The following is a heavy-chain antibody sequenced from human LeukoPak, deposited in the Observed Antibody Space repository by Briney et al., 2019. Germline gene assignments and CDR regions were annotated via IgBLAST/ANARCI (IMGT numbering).Heavy chain of an antibody. J-gene: IGHJ4*02. CDR1: GYTFTGYG. CDR2: ISPYNGNT. Sequence: ASVKVSCKASGYTFTGYGIIWVRQAPGQGLEWMGWISPYNGNTNYAQKFQGRVTMTTDTSTTTTYMELRSLRSDDTAVYYCARDLDSGGTTFRALNYWGQGTLVTVSS. CDR3: ARDLDSGGTTFRALNY. V-gene: IGHV1-18*04. D-gene: IGHD1-14*01.